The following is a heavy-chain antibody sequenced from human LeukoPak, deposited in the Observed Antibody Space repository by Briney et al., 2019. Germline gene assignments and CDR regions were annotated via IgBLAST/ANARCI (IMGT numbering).Heavy chain of an antibody. D-gene: IGHD6-19*01. V-gene: IGHV1-2*02. CDR1: GYTFSAYY. Sequence: DSVKVSCKASGYTFSAYYIHWVRQAPGQGLEWMAWINPSNGDTNYAQKFQGRVTMTRDTSISTAYMELTRLISDDTAVYYCARVASSGWYVHPTLDYWGQGTLVTVSS. CDR3: ARVASSGWYVHPTLDY. CDR2: INPSNGDT. J-gene: IGHJ4*02.